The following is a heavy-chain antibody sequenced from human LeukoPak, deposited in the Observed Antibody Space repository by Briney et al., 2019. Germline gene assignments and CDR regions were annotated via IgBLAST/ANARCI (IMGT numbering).Heavy chain of an antibody. Sequence: SETLSLTCSVSGGFNTHYYWSWIRQPPGKGLEWIGYFYHSASTNYNPSPKSRVTISVDTSKNHFSLKLSSVTAADTAVYYCARGQWLPVFDFWGQGTLVTVSS. D-gene: IGHD3-22*01. V-gene: IGHV4-59*01. J-gene: IGHJ4*02. CDR2: FYHSAST. CDR3: ARGQWLPVFDF. CDR1: GGFNTHYY.